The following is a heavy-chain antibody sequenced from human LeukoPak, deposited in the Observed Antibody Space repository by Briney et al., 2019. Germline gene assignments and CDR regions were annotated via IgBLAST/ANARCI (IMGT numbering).Heavy chain of an antibody. Sequence: EPLSLTCAVPGGSFNGYSYTWIRQPPGKGLEWIGEIIHSGGTSYNPSLKSRLTSSVDTSRKQFSLKLTSVTAADTALYFCGRGPLAFRRVAGIFSWGRGTQVTVSS. CDR1: GGSFNGYS. CDR2: IIHSGGT. CDR3: GRGPLAFRRVAGIFS. J-gene: IGHJ5*02. V-gene: IGHV4-34*01. D-gene: IGHD6-19*01.